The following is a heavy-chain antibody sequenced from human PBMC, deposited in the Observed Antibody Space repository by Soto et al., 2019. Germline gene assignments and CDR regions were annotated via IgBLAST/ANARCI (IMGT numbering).Heavy chain of an antibody. CDR2: IYYSGST. V-gene: IGHV4-30-4*01. CDR1: GGSISSGDYY. CDR3: ARRPSTPYDSSGYYYGNAFDI. J-gene: IGHJ3*02. D-gene: IGHD3-22*01. Sequence: QVQLQESGPGLVKPSQTLSLTCTVSGGSISSGDYYWSWIRQPPGKGLEWIGYIYYSGSTYYNPSLKSRVTISVDTSKNQFSLKLSSVTAADTAVYYCARRPSTPYDSSGYYYGNAFDIWGQGTMVTVSS.